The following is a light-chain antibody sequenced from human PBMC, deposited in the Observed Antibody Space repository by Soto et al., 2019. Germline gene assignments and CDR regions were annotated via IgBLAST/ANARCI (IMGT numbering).Light chain of an antibody. CDR1: QTVRNNY. Sequence: EFVLTQSPGTLSLSPGERATLSCGASQTVRNNYLAWYQQKPGQAPRLLIYDASSRATGIPDRFSGGGSGTDFTLTISRLEPEDFAVYYCQQLSSYPLTFGGGTKVDIK. CDR2: DAS. J-gene: IGKJ4*01. CDR3: QQLSSYPLT. V-gene: IGKV3-20*01.